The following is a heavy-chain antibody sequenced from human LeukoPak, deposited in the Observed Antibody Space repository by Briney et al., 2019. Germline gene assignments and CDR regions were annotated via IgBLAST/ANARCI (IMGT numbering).Heavy chain of an antibody. CDR1: GFIFDDYA. CDR3: AKSYQRRSMIWGVFDY. CDR2: ISWNSGYI. J-gene: IGHJ4*02. V-gene: IGHV3-9*01. D-gene: IGHD3-10*01. Sequence: GRSLRLSCAASGFIFDDYAMHWVRQAPGKGLEWVSSISWNSGYIEYADSVKGRFTISRDNAKNSLSLQMNSLRAEDTALYCCAKSYQRRSMIWGVFDYWGQGTLVTVSS.